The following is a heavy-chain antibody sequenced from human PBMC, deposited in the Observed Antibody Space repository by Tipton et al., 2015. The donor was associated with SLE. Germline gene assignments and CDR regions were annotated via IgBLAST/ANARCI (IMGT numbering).Heavy chain of an antibody. V-gene: IGHV1-2*02. CDR3: AREGGYCSGGVCYANYAFDI. D-gene: IGHD2-8*02. J-gene: IGHJ3*02. Sequence: QLVQSGAEVKKPGASVKVSCKASGYTFTDYYIHWVRQAPGQGLEWMGWVNPISGGADYAQRFQGRVTMTRDTSINTAYMDLSSLRSDDTAVYYCAREGGYCSGGVCYANYAFDIWGQGTLVTVSS. CDR2: VNPISGGA. CDR1: GYTFTDYY.